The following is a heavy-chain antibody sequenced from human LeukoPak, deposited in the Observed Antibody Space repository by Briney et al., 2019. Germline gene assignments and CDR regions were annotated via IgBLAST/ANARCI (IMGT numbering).Heavy chain of an antibody. V-gene: IGHV3-23*01. CDR3: ARGGSGNWNAPFDY. Sequence: GGSLRLSCAASGFTFSCYAMSWVRPAPGKGLEWVSTISNSDYNTYYTDSVKGRFTISRNNAKNSLYLQMNSLRAEDTAVYYCARGGSGNWNAPFDYWGQGTLVTVSS. J-gene: IGHJ4*02. D-gene: IGHD1-1*01. CDR2: ISNSDYNT. CDR1: GFTFSCYA.